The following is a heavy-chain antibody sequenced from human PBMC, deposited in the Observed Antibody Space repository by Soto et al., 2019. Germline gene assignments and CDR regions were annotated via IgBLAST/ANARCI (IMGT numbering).Heavy chain of an antibody. CDR2: IYSGGST. CDR1: GFTVSSNY. D-gene: IGHD5-12*01. J-gene: IGHJ4*02. CDR3: ARVGSGYDQPFDY. Sequence: EVQLVESGGGLIQPGGSLRLSCAASGFTVSSNYMSWVRQAPGKGLEWVSVIYSGGSTYYADSVKGRFTISRDNSKNTLYLQMNSQRAEDTAVYYCARVGSGYDQPFDYWGQGTLVTVSS. V-gene: IGHV3-53*01.